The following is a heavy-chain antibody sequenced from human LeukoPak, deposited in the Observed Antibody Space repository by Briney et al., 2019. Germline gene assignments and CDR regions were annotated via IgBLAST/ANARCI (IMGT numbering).Heavy chain of an antibody. Sequence: ASVKVSCTASGLTFTVYYMHWERQASGQGLEYMGWINPNSGGTNYAQKFQGRVTMTRDTSITTAYMELSRLTSDDTAVYYCARDRGDPYSFDYWGQGNLVTVSS. CDR3: ARDRGDPYSFDY. J-gene: IGHJ4*02. CDR2: INPNSGGT. CDR1: GLTFTVYY. D-gene: IGHD2-21*01. V-gene: IGHV1-2*02.